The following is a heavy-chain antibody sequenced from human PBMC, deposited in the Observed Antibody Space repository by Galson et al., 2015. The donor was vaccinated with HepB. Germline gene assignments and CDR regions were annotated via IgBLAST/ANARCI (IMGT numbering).Heavy chain of an antibody. D-gene: IGHD3-16*02. Sequence: SLRLSCAASGFILSTFAMAWVRQTPGKGLEWVATVRGSGRITYYADSVKGRFTISRDNSRSTVYLQMNSLGVDDTAVYYCARDFDYVWGNYRPYYFDYWGQGTLVTVSS. CDR1: GFILSTFA. CDR2: VRGSGRIT. V-gene: IGHV3-23*01. J-gene: IGHJ4*02. CDR3: ARDFDYVWGNYRPYYFDY.